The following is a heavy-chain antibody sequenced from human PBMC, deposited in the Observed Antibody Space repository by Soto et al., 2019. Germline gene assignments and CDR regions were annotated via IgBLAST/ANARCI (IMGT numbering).Heavy chain of an antibody. V-gene: IGHV1-69*06. CDR2: LIPIFGTA. D-gene: IGHD3-22*01. CDR3: ARMRYYYESSGYSMDYYYGMDV. Sequence: ASVKVSCKASGGTFSSSTIICVRQAPGQGLEWMGGLIPIFGTANSAQKFQGRVTITADKSTSTAYMELSSLRTEDTAVYYCARMRYYYESSGYSMDYYYGMDVWGQGTTVTVSS. CDR1: GGTFSSST. J-gene: IGHJ6*02.